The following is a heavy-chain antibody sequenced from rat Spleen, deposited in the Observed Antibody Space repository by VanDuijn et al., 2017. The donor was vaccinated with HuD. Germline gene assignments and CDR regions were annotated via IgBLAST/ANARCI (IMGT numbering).Heavy chain of an antibody. J-gene: IGHJ2*01. D-gene: IGHD4-3*01. V-gene: IGHV5-22*01. CDR1: GFTFSNHY. Sequence: EVQLVESGGGLVQPGRSLKLSCAASGFTFSNHYMAWVRQAPTKGLELVAYISYEGSSTYYRDSVKGRFTISRDNAKSTLYLQMNSLRSEDTATYYCTRGPNSRPGDYWGQGVMVTVSS. CDR2: ISYEGSST. CDR3: TRGPNSRPGDY.